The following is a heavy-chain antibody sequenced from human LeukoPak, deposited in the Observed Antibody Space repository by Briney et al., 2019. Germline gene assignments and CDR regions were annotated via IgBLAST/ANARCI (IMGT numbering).Heavy chain of an antibody. CDR2: IYYSGST. V-gene: IGHV4-59*01. Sequence: PSETLSLTCTVSGGSISSYYWSWIRQPPGKGLEWIGYIYYSGSTNYNPSLKSRVTISVDTSKNQFSLKLSSVTAADTAVYYCARDIGTSCTWDRYGMDVWGQGTTVTVSS. CDR3: ARDIGTSCTWDRYGMDV. CDR1: GGSISSYY. J-gene: IGHJ6*02. D-gene: IGHD2-2*01.